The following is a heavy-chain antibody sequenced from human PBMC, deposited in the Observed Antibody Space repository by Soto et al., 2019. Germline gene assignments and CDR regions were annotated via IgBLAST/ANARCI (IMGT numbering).Heavy chain of an antibody. D-gene: IGHD3-9*01. CDR1: GGTFSSYT. Sequence: QVQLVQSGAEVKKPGSSVKVSCKASGGTFSSYTISWVRQAPGQGLEWMGRIIPILGIANYAQKFQGRVTITADKSTSTAYMELSSLRSEDTAVYYCARLWPPYDILTAADAFDIWGQGTMVTVSS. CDR2: IIPILGIA. J-gene: IGHJ3*02. V-gene: IGHV1-69*02. CDR3: ARLWPPYDILTAADAFDI.